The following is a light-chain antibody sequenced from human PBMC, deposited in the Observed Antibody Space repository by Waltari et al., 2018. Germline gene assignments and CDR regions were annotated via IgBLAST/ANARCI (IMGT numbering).Light chain of an antibody. Sequence: QSVLTQPPSASGTPGQRVTISCSGSSSNIGSNTVNWYQQLPGTAPKLLIYSNKQRPSGVPDRFSGSKSGTSASMAISGLQSEDEADYYCAAWDDSLNGPVFGGGTKLIVL. CDR1: SSNIGSNT. V-gene: IGLV1-44*01. J-gene: IGLJ3*02. CDR3: AAWDDSLNGPV. CDR2: SNK.